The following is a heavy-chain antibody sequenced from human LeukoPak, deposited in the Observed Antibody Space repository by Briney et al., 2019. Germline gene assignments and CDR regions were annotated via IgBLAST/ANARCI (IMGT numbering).Heavy chain of an antibody. V-gene: IGHV3-23*01. Sequence: PGGSLRLSCAASGFTFSSYAMSWVRQAPGKGLEWVSAISGSGGSTYYADSVKGRFTIPRDNSKNTLYLQMNCLRAEDTAVYYCAKSTAWTVTTHFDYWGQGTLVTVSS. J-gene: IGHJ4*02. D-gene: IGHD4-17*01. CDR1: GFTFSSYA. CDR3: AKSTAWTVTTHFDY. CDR2: ISGSGGST.